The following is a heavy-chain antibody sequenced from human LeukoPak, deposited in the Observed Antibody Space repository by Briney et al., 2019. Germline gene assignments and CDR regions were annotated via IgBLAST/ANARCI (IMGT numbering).Heavy chain of an antibody. V-gene: IGHV3-20*03. CDR1: GCTFEDYG. Sequence: GGSQRLSYAACGCTFEDYGMSWVRLAPGKGLGLVSGINWNADSTDNACSVESRSTIASDNTNNSLYLQMNSLRAEHATLYYCARGSDYSNFWGQGNLVTLSS. CDR3: ARGSDYSNF. D-gene: IGHD4-11*01. J-gene: IGHJ4*02. CDR2: INWNADST.